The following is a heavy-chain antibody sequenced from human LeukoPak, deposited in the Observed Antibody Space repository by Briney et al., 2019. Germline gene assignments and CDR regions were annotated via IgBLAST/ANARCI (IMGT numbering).Heavy chain of an antibody. J-gene: IGHJ4*02. CDR1: GFTFDDYA. CDR3: ARVRSGSYYVDY. D-gene: IGHD1-26*01. Sequence: PGGSLRLSCAASGFTFDDYAMHWVRQAPGKGLEWVSGISWNSGSIGYADSVKGRFTVSRDNAKNSLYLQMNSLRAEDMALYYCARVRSGSYYVDYWGQGTLVTVSS. V-gene: IGHV3-9*03. CDR2: ISWNSGSI.